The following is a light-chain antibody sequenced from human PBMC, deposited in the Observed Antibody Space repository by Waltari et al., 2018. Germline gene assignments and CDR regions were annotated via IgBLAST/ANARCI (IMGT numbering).Light chain of an antibody. CDR2: DAY. V-gene: IGKV1-33*01. Sequence: DRVNGTCQASQDITCHLNWYQQKPDRAPKLLIFDAYTLETGVPSRFSGSGSGTEFTFTISSLQPEDIGTYYCQQFDDAPLTFGQGTRLDIK. CDR1: QDITCH. CDR3: QQFDDAPLT. J-gene: IGKJ5*01.